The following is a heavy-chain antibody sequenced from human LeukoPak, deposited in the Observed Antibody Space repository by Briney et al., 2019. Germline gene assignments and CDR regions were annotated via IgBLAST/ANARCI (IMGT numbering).Heavy chain of an antibody. J-gene: IGHJ3*02. CDR3: ARGISTYYYDSSGYLGAFDI. CDR1: GGTFSSYA. D-gene: IGHD3-22*01. V-gene: IGHV1-69*05. Sequence: GASVKVSCKASGGTFSSYAISWVRQAPGQGLEWMGGIIPIFGTANYAQKFQGRVTMTRDMSTTKVYMELSSLRSEDTAVYYCARGISTYYYDSSGYLGAFDIWGQGTMVTVSS. CDR2: IIPIFGTA.